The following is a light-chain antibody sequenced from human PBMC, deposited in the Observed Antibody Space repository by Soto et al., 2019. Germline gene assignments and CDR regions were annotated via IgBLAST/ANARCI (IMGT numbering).Light chain of an antibody. Sequence: EVFLTHSPATLSLSPLERATLSWRASHTLRNNLACYQQRPCQAPRLLIYDASSRSTGIPARFSRSGSGTDFTLTITSLEPEDFAVYYCKQHTKCPLNFGGGNXVEIK. V-gene: IGKV3-11*01. CDR2: DAS. CDR3: KQHTKCPLN. J-gene: IGKJ4*01. CDR1: HTLRNN.